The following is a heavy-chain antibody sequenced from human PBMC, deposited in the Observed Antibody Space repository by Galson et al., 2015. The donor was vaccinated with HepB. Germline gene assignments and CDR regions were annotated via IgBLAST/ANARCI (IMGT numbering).Heavy chain of an antibody. CDR3: ARGGYDYVWGSYRWLNWYFDL. CDR1: GYSFTSYW. CDR2: IYPGDSDT. Sequence: QSGAEVKKPGESLKISCKGSGYSFTSYWIGWVRQMPGEGLEWMGIIYPGDSDTRYSPSFQGQVTISADKSISTAYLQWSSLKASDTAMYYCARGGYDYVWGSYRWLNWYFDLWGRGTLVTVSS. V-gene: IGHV5-51*01. D-gene: IGHD3-16*02. J-gene: IGHJ2*01.